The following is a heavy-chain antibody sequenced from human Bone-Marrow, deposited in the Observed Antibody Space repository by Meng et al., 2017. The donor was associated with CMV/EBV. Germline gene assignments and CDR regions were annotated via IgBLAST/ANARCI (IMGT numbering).Heavy chain of an antibody. Sequence: LRLSCAVYGGSFSGYYWSWIRQPPGKGLDWIGEINHSGSTNYNPSLKSRVTISVDTSKNQFSLKLSSVTAADTAVYYCARGYSNYRYYYGMDVWGQGTTVTVSS. V-gene: IGHV4-34*01. CDR3: ARGYSNYRYYYGMDV. CDR2: INHSGST. J-gene: IGHJ6*02. CDR1: GGSFSGYY. D-gene: IGHD4-11*01.